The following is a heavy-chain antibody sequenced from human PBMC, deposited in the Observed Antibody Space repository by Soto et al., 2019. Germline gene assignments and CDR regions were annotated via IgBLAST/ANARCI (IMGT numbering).Heavy chain of an antibody. D-gene: IGHD2-15*01. CDR3: ARAIVVVVAGWFDP. CDR2: INHSGST. J-gene: IGHJ5*02. V-gene: IGHV4-34*01. CDR1: GGSFSGYY. Sequence: PSETLSLTCAVYGGSFSGYYWSWIRQPPGKGLEWIGEINHSGSTNYNPSLKSRVTISVDTSKNQFSLKLSSVTAADTAVYYCARAIVVVVAGWFDPWGQGTLVTVSS.